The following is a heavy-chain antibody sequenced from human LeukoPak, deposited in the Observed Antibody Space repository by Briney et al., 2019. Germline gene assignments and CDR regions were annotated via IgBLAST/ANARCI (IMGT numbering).Heavy chain of an antibody. CDR2: VSYDERNK. Sequence: GGSLRLSCAASGFPFSSYGIHWVRQAPSKGLEWVALVSYDERNKYYAESVKGRFTISRDNSKGTLYLQMNSLRPEDTALYYCAKSVPGDYFYGMDVWGQGTTVFVSS. V-gene: IGHV3-30*18. D-gene: IGHD7-27*01. J-gene: IGHJ6*02. CDR1: GFPFSSYG. CDR3: AKSVPGDYFYGMDV.